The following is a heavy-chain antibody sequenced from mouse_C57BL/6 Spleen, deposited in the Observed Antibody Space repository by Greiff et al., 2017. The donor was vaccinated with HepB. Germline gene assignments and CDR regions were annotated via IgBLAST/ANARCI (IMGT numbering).Heavy chain of an antibody. D-gene: IGHD2-3*01. CDR3: ARRDDGYFDY. V-gene: IGHV5-6*02. Sequence: EVKLMESGGDLVKPGGSLKLSCAASGFTFSSYGMSWVRQTPDKRLEWVATISSGGSYTYYPDSVKGRFTISRDNAKNTLYLQMSSLKSEDTAMYYCARRDDGYFDYWGQGTTLTVSS. CDR2: ISSGGSYT. CDR1: GFTFSSYG. J-gene: IGHJ2*01.